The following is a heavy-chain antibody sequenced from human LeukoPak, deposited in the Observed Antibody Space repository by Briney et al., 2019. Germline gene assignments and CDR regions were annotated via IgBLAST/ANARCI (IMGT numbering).Heavy chain of an antibody. CDR2: IYPGDSDT. J-gene: IGHJ4*02. CDR1: GYRFTNYW. V-gene: IGHV5-51*01. Sequence: GESLKISCKGSGYRFTNYWIGWVRQMPGKGLEWMGIIYPGDSDTRYSPSFQGQVTISADKSISTAYLQWSSLKASDTAMYYCARLRVATISYYFDYWGQGTLVTVSS. D-gene: IGHD5-12*01. CDR3: ARLRVATISYYFDY.